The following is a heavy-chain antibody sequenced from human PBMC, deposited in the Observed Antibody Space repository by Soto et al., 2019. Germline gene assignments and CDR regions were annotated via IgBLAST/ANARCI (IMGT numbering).Heavy chain of an antibody. D-gene: IGHD3-9*01. Sequence: QVQLVESGGGVVQPGRSLRLSCAASGFTFSSYGMHWVRQAPGKGLEWVAVIWYDGSNKYYADSVKGRFTISRDNSKSTLYLQMNSLRAEDTAVYYCARGDYDILTGYSGNDYFDYWGQGTLVTVSS. CDR1: GFTFSSYG. V-gene: IGHV3-33*01. J-gene: IGHJ4*02. CDR2: IWYDGSNK. CDR3: ARGDYDILTGYSGNDYFDY.